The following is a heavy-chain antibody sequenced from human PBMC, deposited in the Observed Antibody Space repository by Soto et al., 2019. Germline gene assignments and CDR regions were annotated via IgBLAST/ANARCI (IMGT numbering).Heavy chain of an antibody. Sequence: QLQLQESGPGLVKPSETLSLTCTVSGGSISSSSVYWGWVRQPPGKGLEWIGSISYSGSNYYNPSLKSRVTISVDTSKTQFSLKMPSVTAADTAVYYCARPAANPNWYVDLWGRGTLVTVSS. CDR3: ARPAANPNWYVDL. CDR1: GGSISSSSVY. CDR2: ISYSGSN. V-gene: IGHV4-39*01. D-gene: IGHD2-15*01. J-gene: IGHJ2*01.